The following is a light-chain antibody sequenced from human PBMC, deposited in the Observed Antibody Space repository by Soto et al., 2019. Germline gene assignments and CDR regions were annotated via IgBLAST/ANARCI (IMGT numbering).Light chain of an antibody. J-gene: IGKJ1*01. Sequence: DIQMTQSPSSLSASVGDRVTITCRASQSVSKYLNWYQQNPGKAPKLLIYGAISLHSGVPSRFSGSGSGTYFTLTISYLQPEDFASYYCQQSYSTPGTFGQGTKVEIK. CDR3: QQSYSTPGT. CDR1: QSVSKY. V-gene: IGKV1-39*01. CDR2: GAI.